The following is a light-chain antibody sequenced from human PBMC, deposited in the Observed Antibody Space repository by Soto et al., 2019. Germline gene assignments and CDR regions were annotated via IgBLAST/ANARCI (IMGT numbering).Light chain of an antibody. V-gene: IGKV3-11*01. CDR3: QVRDVWPS. J-gene: IGKJ1*01. Sequence: IVLTQSPVTLALSPGESAVLSCRASQTVSSSLAWYKHKPGQAPRLFIYDASKRAPGIPARFTGSGSGTHFTLTISSLEPEDIAVYYCQVRDVWPSFGQGTKVEIK. CDR2: DAS. CDR1: QTVSSS.